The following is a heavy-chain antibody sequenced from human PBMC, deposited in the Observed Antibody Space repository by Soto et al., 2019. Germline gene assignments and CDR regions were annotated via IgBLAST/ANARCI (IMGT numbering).Heavy chain of an antibody. D-gene: IGHD3-10*01. CDR2: IIPLFGST. V-gene: IGHV1-69*19. Sequence: QVQLEQSAAEVKMPGSSVTVSCKAYGATFTKYAFNWVRQAPGQGLEWMGGIIPLFGSTNYAERFQGRLTVTTTESTSTVFMELSSLTSDDTAIYYCARDETVIRGVIKRGGGLDLWGQGTTVIVSS. J-gene: IGHJ6*02. CDR1: GATFTKYA. CDR3: ARDETVIRGVIKRGGGLDL.